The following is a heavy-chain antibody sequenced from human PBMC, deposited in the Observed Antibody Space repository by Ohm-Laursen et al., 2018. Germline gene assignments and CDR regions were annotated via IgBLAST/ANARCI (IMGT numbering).Heavy chain of an antibody. Sequence: SLRLSCSASDLTLSDNYINWVRQAPGKGLEWVSGISGSGDTTFYADSVKGRFTISRDNAENLLYLQMDRLRDDDTAVYYCARDRDWAIDYWGQGTLVTVSS. D-gene: IGHD3/OR15-3a*01. CDR1: DLTLSDNY. CDR3: ARDRDWAIDY. CDR2: ISGSGDTT. V-gene: IGHV3-11*04. J-gene: IGHJ4*02.